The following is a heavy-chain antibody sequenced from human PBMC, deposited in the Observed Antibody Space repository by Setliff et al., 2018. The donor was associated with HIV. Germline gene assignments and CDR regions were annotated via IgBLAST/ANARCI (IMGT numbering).Heavy chain of an antibody. CDR1: GGSISTYY. CDR2: IYYSGST. J-gene: IGHJ3*02. Sequence: LSLTCTVSGGSISTYYWSWIRQPPGKGLEWIGYIYYSGSTNYNPSLKSRVTISVDTSKNQFSLKLNSVTAADTAVYYCARAYSSGWRDAFDIWGQGTTVTVSS. CDR3: ARAYSSGWRDAFDI. D-gene: IGHD6-19*01. V-gene: IGHV4-59*01.